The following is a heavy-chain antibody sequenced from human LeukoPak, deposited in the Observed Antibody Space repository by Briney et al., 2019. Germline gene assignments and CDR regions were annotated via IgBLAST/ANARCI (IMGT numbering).Heavy chain of an antibody. Sequence: GGSLRLSCAASEFTFSSYWMHWVRQAPGKGLVWVSRINSDGSSTSYADSVKGRFTISRDNAKNTLYLQMNSLRAEDTAVYYCARALDTAMADYWGQGTLVTVSS. J-gene: IGHJ4*02. V-gene: IGHV3-74*01. CDR1: EFTFSSYW. CDR3: ARALDTAMADY. D-gene: IGHD5-18*01. CDR2: INSDGSST.